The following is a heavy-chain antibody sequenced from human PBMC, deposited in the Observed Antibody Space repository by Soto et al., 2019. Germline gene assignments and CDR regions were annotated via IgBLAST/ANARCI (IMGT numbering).Heavy chain of an antibody. V-gene: IGHV3-21*01. J-gene: IGHJ4*02. Sequence: KTGGSLRLSCAASGFTFSSYSMNWVRQAPGKGLEWVSSISSSSSYIYYADSVKGRFTISRDNAKNSLYLQMNSLRAEDTAVYYCARDPSCTNGVCYTAWDYWGQGTLVTVSS. CDR2: ISSSSSYI. D-gene: IGHD2-8*01. CDR1: GFTFSSYS. CDR3: ARDPSCTNGVCYTAWDY.